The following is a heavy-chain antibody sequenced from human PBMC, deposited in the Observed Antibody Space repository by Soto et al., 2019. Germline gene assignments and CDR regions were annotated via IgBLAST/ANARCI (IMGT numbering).Heavy chain of an antibody. D-gene: IGHD4-17*01. J-gene: IGHJ6*02. Sequence: GGSLRLSCAASGFTFSSYGMHWVRQAPGKGLEWVAVISYDGSNKYYADSVKGRFTISRVNSKNTLYLQMNSLRAEDTAVYYCAKDRYGDQTGGYGMDVWGQGTTVTVSS. CDR2: ISYDGSNK. CDR1: GFTFSSYG. CDR3: AKDRYGDQTGGYGMDV. V-gene: IGHV3-30*18.